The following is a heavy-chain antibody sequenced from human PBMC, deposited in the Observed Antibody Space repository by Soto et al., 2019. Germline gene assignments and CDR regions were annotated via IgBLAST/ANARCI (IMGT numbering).Heavy chain of an antibody. CDR3: ARRNYDILTTGYYFDY. J-gene: IGHJ4*02. D-gene: IGHD3-9*01. CDR1: GGSISSGGYY. Sequence: QVQLQESGPGLVKPSQTLSLTCTVSGGSISSGGYYWSWIRQHPGKGLEWIGYIYYSGSTYYNPSLKSRVTISVDTSKHQFSLKLSSVTAADTAVYYCARRNYDILTTGYYFDYWGQGTLVTVSS. CDR2: IYYSGST. V-gene: IGHV4-31*03.